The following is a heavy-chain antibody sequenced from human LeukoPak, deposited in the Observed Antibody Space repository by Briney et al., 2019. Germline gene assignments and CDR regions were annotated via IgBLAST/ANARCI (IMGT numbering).Heavy chain of an antibody. CDR2: ISTSGDII. CDR1: GFTFSDYY. CDR3: ATSSGSSA. J-gene: IGHJ5*02. D-gene: IGHD3-10*01. Sequence: GGSLRLSRAASGFTFSDYYMSWFRQAPGKGLEWVSYISTSGDIIHYTDSVKGRYTISRDDARNSLYLQMNSLRAEDSAVYYCATSSGSSAWGQGTLVTVSS. V-gene: IGHV3-11*01.